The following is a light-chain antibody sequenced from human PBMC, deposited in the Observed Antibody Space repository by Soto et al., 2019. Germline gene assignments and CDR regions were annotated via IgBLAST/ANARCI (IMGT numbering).Light chain of an antibody. Sequence: EIGLTQSPGTLSLSPGERATLSCRASQSVSSSYLAWYQQKPGQAPRLLIYGASSRATGIPDRFSGSGSGTDFTLTISRLEPEDFAVYYCQQYGSSPRTFGQRTNADIK. CDR3: QQYGSSPRT. CDR1: QSVSSSY. CDR2: GAS. J-gene: IGKJ1*01. V-gene: IGKV3-20*01.